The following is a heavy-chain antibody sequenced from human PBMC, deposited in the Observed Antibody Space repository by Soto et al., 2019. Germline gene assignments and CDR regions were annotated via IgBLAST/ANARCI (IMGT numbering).Heavy chain of an antibody. J-gene: IGHJ5*02. D-gene: IGHD2-15*01. CDR3: ARSIGGSPIPGGWFDP. Sequence: PGGSLRLSCAASGFTFSSYSMNWVRQAPGKGLEWVSSISSSSSYIYYADSVKGRFTISRDNAKNSLYLQMNSLRAEDTAVYYCARSIGGSPIPGGWFDPWGQGTLVTVSS. CDR2: ISSSSSYI. V-gene: IGHV3-21*01. CDR1: GFTFSSYS.